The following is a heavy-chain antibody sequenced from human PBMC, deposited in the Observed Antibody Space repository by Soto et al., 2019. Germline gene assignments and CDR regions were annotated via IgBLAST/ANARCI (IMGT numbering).Heavy chain of an antibody. CDR3: ARDLRPSYDILTGYSQDY. Sequence: GGSLRLSCAASGFTVSSNYMSWVRQAPGKGLEWVSVIYSGGSTYYADSVKGRFTISRDNSKNTLYLQMNSLRAEDTAVYYCARDLRPSYDILTGYSQDYWGQGTLVTVSS. V-gene: IGHV3-66*01. CDR1: GFTVSSNY. CDR2: IYSGGST. D-gene: IGHD3-9*01. J-gene: IGHJ4*02.